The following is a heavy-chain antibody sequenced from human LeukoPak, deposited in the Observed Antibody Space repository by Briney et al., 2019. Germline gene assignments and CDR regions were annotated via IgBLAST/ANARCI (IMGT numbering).Heavy chain of an antibody. Sequence: PSETLSLTCAIYGGSFDGYSWSWIRQSPGEGLEWIGEINHNGRTNYNPSLKSRVTISVDTSKNQFSLKLSSVTAADTAVYYCARHGPYCGGDCYPASFDYWGQGTLVTVSS. CDR2: INHNGRT. J-gene: IGHJ4*02. CDR3: ARHGPYCGGDCYPASFDY. D-gene: IGHD2-21*02. V-gene: IGHV4-34*01. CDR1: GGSFDGYS.